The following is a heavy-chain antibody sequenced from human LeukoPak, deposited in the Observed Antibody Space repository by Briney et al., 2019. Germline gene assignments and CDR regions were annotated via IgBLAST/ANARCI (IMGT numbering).Heavy chain of an antibody. V-gene: IGHV3-48*01. Sequence: GGSLRLSCAASGFTVSSNYMTWVRQAPGKGLEWVSYISSSSSTIYYADSVKGRFTISRDNAKNSLYLQMNSLRAEDTAVYYCASWGTWDVWGKGTTVTVSS. J-gene: IGHJ6*04. D-gene: IGHD7-27*01. CDR3: ASWGTWDV. CDR1: GFTVSSNY. CDR2: ISSSSSTI.